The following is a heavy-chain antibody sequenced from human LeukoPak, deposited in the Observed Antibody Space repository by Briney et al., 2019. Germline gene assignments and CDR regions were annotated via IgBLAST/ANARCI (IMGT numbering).Heavy chain of an antibody. CDR1: GGSFSGYY. J-gene: IGHJ4*02. CDR3: ARTVPASALDY. V-gene: IGHV4-34*01. CDR2: INHSGST. Sequence: SETLSLTCAVYGGSFSGYYWSWIRQPPGKGLEWIGEINHSGSTNYNPSLRSRVTISVDTSKNQFSLKLSSVTAADTAVYYCARTVPASALDYWGQGTLVTVSS.